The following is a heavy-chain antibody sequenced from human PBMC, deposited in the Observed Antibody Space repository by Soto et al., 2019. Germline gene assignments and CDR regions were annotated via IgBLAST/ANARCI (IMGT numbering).Heavy chain of an antibody. V-gene: IGHV4-61*08. CDR3: AKEFEGFPDH. J-gene: IGHJ4*02. Sequence: PSETLSLTCTVSGGSIDSGDYYWSWIRQPPGKGLEWIGYVYYSGTTNYNPFLKSRFTVSRDNSKNTLYLQMNSLRAVDTALYYCAKEFEGFPDHWGQGSLVTVSS. D-gene: IGHD3-9*01. CDR2: VYYSGTT. CDR1: GGSIDSGDYY.